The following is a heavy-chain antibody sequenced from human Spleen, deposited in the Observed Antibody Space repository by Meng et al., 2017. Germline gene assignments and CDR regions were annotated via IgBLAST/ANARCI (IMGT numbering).Heavy chain of an antibody. D-gene: IGHD6-13*01. CDR3: ARDEDISAAGKLFGDY. CDR2: IEPKSGDT. J-gene: IGHJ4*02. CDR1: ALTCTCSV. V-gene: IGHV1-2*06. Sequence: AASGALGQQPEAPSRVRGQPAALTCTCSVSGWAGRDPGQEREWMRRIEPKSGDTIYAPSFHGSVTMTGDTSISAAYMNLSGLRSDDTAVYYCARDEDISAAGKLFGDYWGQGTLVTVSS.